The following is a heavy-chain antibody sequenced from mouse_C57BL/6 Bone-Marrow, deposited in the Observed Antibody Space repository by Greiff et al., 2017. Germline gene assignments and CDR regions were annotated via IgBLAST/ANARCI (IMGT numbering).Heavy chain of an antibody. CDR2: ISGGGGNT. D-gene: IGHD1-1*01. J-gene: IGHJ1*03. CDR1: GFTFSSYS. CDR3: SRQVTTVLATKYFDV. Sequence: EVQLVESGGGLVKPGGSLKLSCAASGFTFSSYSMSWVRQTPEQRLQWVAAISGGGGNTYSPDSVKGRFTISRDNYKNILSLQMGRLRSEDTALYYCSRQVTTVLATKYFDVWGTGTTVTVSS. V-gene: IGHV5-9*01.